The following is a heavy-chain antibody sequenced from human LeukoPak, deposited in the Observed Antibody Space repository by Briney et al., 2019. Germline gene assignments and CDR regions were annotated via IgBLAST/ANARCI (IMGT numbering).Heavy chain of an antibody. CDR3: AGTYSSSPYYFDY. Sequence: SQTLSLTCTVSGGSISSGDYSWSWIRQRPGKGLEWIGYIYYSGSTYYNPSLKSRVTISVDTSKNQFSLKLSSVTAADTAVYYCAGTYSSSPYYFDYWGQGTLVTVSS. J-gene: IGHJ4*02. D-gene: IGHD6-6*01. CDR2: IYYSGST. CDR1: GGSISSGDYS. V-gene: IGHV4-30-4*01.